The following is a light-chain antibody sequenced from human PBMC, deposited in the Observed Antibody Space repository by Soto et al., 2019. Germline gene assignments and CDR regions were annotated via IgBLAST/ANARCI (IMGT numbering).Light chain of an antibody. CDR3: QQYGSSPKT. CDR2: GAS. CDR1: QSVSSSY. Sequence: DIVVTQSPGTLSLSPGERATLSCRASQSVSSSYLAWYQQKPGQAPRLLIYGASSRATGIPDRFSGSGSGTDFTLTISRLEPEDFVVYYCQQYGSSPKTFGQGTKVDIK. J-gene: IGKJ1*01. V-gene: IGKV3-20*01.